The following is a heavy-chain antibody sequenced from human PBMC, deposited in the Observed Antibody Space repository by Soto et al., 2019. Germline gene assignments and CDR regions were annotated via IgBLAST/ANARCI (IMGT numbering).Heavy chain of an antibody. Sequence: QVQLVQSGAEVKKPGSSVKVSCKASGDTFNFYTINWVRQAPGLGLEWMGRFNPILSFSNSALKFQGRVTLTADKSTSTAYRVRSSRRAEDTAIYYCATSFGSGSRAFDYWGQGALVTVSS. CDR3: ATSFGSGSRAFDY. D-gene: IGHD3-10*01. CDR2: FNPILSFS. J-gene: IGHJ4*02. V-gene: IGHV1-69*02. CDR1: GDTFNFYT.